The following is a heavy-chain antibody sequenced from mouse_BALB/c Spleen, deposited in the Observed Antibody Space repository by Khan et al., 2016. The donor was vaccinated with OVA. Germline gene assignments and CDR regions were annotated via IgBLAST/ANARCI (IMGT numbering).Heavy chain of an antibody. V-gene: IGHV2-4-1*01. J-gene: IGHJ3*01. CDR3: ARNQGGYYGSSAGFAY. CDR2: IWSGGST. Sequence: QVQLKQSGPGLVQPSQSLSITCTVSGFSLTNYGVHWVRQSPGKGLEWLGVIWSGGSTDYNAAFISRLSISKDNSKSQVFFKMNRLQADDKAIYCCARNQGGYYGSSAGFAYWGQGTLVTVSA. D-gene: IGHD1-1*01. CDR1: GFSLTNYG.